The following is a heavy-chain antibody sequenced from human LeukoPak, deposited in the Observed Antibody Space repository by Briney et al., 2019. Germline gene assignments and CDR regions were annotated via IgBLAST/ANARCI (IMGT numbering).Heavy chain of an antibody. Sequence: GGSLRLSCAASGFTFSNYWIHWVRQAPGKGLEWVANINQDGREKNYVDSVKGRFTIFRDNAKNSLYLQMNSLRVEDTAVFYCTRGSGWYPDYWGQGTLVTVSS. CDR2: INQDGREK. V-gene: IGHV3-7*04. J-gene: IGHJ4*02. CDR3: TRGSGWYPDY. D-gene: IGHD6-19*01. CDR1: GFTFSNYW.